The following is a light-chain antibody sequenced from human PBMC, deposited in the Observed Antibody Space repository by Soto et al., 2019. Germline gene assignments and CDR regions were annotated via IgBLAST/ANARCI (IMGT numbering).Light chain of an antibody. CDR3: QQYGTSPWT. Sequence: EIVLTQSPGTLSLFPGERATLSCRATQSVSSNYLAWYQQKPGQAPRLLIYIASSRATGIPDRFSGSGSGTDITLTISRLEPEDFAVYYRQQYGTSPWTFGQGTKVEIK. CDR1: QSVSSNY. J-gene: IGKJ1*01. V-gene: IGKV3-20*01. CDR2: IAS.